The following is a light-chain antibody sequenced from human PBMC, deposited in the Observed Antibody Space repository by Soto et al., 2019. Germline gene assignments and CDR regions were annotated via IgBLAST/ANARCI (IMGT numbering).Light chain of an antibody. Sequence: EIVMAQSPATLSVSPGETATLSCRASQSVGSALAWYQQKPGQAPRLLIYSSSSRGPNIPARFSGSGSGTEFTLTISSLQSEDFVVYYCQQYNKWPRTFGQGTKGDIK. V-gene: IGKV3-15*01. CDR3: QQYNKWPRT. CDR2: SSS. J-gene: IGKJ1*01. CDR1: QSVGSA.